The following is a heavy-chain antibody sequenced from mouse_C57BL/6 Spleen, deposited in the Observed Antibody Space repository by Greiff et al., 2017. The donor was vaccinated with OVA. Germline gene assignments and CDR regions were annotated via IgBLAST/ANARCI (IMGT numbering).Heavy chain of an antibody. CDR1: GFTFSSYG. D-gene: IGHD3-3*01. CDR3: ARQEGLYFDY. CDR2: ISSGGSYT. Sequence: EVQGVESGGDLVKPGGSLKLSCAASGFTFSSYGMSWVRQTPDKRLEWVATISSGGSYTSSPDSVKGRFTISRDNAKNTLYLQMSSLKSEDTAMYDCARQEGLYFDYWGQGTTLTVSS. V-gene: IGHV5-6*01. J-gene: IGHJ2*01.